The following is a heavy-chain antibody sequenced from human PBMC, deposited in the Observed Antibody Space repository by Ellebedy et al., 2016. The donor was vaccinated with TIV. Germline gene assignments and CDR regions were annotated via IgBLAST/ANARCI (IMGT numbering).Heavy chain of an antibody. D-gene: IGHD5-18*01. CDR3: AGRGDRAMTH. Sequence: PGGSLRLSCAASGFTFSRSSMTWVRQAPGKGLEWVSSISSSSTYIYYADSVKGRFTISRDKSKNTMYLQMNSLRAEDTAVYYCAGRGDRAMTHWGQGTLVTVSS. J-gene: IGHJ4*02. V-gene: IGHV3-21*04. CDR2: ISSSSTYI. CDR1: GFTFSRSS.